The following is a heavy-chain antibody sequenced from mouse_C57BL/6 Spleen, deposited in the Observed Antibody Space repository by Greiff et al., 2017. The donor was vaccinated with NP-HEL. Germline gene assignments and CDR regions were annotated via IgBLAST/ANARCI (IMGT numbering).Heavy chain of an antibody. CDR1: GYTFTDHT. Sequence: VQLQQSDAELVKPGASVKISCKVSGYTFTDHTIHWMKQRPEQGLEWIGYIYPRDGSTKYNAKFKGKATLTADKSSSTACIQLNSLTSEDSAVYFCARRWNWDYFDYWGQGTTLTVSS. V-gene: IGHV1-78*01. J-gene: IGHJ2*01. CDR2: IYPRDGST. D-gene: IGHD4-1*01. CDR3: ARRWNWDYFDY.